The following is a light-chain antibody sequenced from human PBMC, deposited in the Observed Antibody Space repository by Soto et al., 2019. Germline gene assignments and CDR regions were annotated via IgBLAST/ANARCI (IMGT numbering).Light chain of an antibody. CDR1: QIVSNY. J-gene: IGKJ4*01. CDR3: QQSYSSPPT. Sequence: DIQMTQSPSSLSAAVGDRVTITCRASQIVSNYLNWYQQKPGKAPKLLIAAASSLQSGVPSRFSGSGSGTDFTLTISSLQPEDFATYYCQQSYSSPPTFGGGTKVQIK. CDR2: AAS. V-gene: IGKV1-39*01.